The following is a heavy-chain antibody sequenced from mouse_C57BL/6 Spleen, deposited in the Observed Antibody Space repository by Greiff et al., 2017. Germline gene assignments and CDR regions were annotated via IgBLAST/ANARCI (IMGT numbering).Heavy chain of an antibody. CDR3: ARSNDGYYGFDY. D-gene: IGHD2-3*01. Sequence: QVQLQQSGPELVKPGASVKISCKASGYAFSSSWMNWVKQRPGKGLEWIGRIYPGDGDTNYNGKFKGKATLTADKSSSTAYMQLSSLTSEDSAVYFCARSNDGYYGFDYWGQGTTLTVSS. V-gene: IGHV1-82*01. CDR2: IYPGDGDT. J-gene: IGHJ2*01. CDR1: GYAFSSSW.